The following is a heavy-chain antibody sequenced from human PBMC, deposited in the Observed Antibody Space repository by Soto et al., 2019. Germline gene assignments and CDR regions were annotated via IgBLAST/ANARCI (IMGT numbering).Heavy chain of an antibody. V-gene: IGHV3-23*01. Sequence: PGGSLRLSCAASGFTFSSYAMSWFRQPPGKGLEWVSGSSGSGGSTYYADSVKGRFTIYRDNSKNTLYLQMDSLRAEDTAVYYCAKANGDSTRRYYYGMDVWGQGTTVTVSS. J-gene: IGHJ6*02. D-gene: IGHD7-27*01. CDR1: GFTFSSYA. CDR2: SSGSGGST. CDR3: AKANGDSTRRYYYGMDV.